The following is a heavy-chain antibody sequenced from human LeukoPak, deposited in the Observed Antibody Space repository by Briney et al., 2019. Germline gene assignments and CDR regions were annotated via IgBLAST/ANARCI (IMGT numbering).Heavy chain of an antibody. CDR1: GGSISSSSAY. D-gene: IGHD3-10*01. CDR2: IYYSKNT. CDR3: ARLKTAHDASGSYYFDY. Sequence: SETLSLTCTVSGGSISSSSAYWGWIRQPPGKGLEWIGSIYYSKNTYYNPSLKSRVTISADTSKNQFSLTLGSVTAADTAVYHCARLKTAHDASGSYYFDYWGQGILVTVSS. V-gene: IGHV4-39*07. J-gene: IGHJ4*02.